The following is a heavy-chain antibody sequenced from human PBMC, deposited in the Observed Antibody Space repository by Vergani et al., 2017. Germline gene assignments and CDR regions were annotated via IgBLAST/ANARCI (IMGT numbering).Heavy chain of an antibody. V-gene: IGHV3-23*01. Sequence: EVQLLESGGGLVQTGGSLRLSCAASGFTFSSYAMSWVGQAPGKGLEWVSAISGSGGSTYYADSVKGRFTISRDNSKNTLYLQMNSLRAEDTAVYYCANFGSSYHSPLGYWGQGTLVTVSS. CDR3: ANFGSSYHSPLGY. D-gene: IGHD2-15*01. CDR2: ISGSGGST. J-gene: IGHJ4*02. CDR1: GFTFSSYA.